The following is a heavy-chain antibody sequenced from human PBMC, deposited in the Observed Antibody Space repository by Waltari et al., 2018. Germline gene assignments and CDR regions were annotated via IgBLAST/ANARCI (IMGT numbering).Heavy chain of an antibody. V-gene: IGHV4-59*08. Sequence: QVQLQESGPGLVKPSETLSLTCTVSGGSISSYYWSWIRQPPGKGLEWIGYIYYSGSTNYNPSLKSRVTIAGDTSKNQFSLKLSSVTAADTAVYYCARSNYDFWSGYSPSLGWFDPWGQGTLVTVSS. CDR3: ARSNYDFWSGYSPSLGWFDP. CDR1: GGSISSYY. J-gene: IGHJ5*02. D-gene: IGHD3-3*01. CDR2: IYYSGST.